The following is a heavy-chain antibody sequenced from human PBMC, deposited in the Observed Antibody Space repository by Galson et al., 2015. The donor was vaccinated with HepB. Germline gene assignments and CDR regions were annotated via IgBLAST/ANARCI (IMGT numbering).Heavy chain of an antibody. V-gene: IGHV1-3*01. CDR3: ARVGRRGVTVAMQDY. J-gene: IGHJ4*02. D-gene: IGHD5-12*01. CDR1: GYTFTSYA. CDR2: INAGNGNT. Sequence: SVKVSCKASGYTFTSYAMHWVRQAPGQRLEWMGWINAGNGNTKYSQKFQGRVTITRDTSASTAYMELSSLRSEDTAVYYCARVGRRGVTVAMQDYWGQGTLVTVSS.